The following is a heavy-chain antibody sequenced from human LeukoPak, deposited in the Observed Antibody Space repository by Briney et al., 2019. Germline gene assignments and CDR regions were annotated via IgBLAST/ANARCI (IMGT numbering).Heavy chain of an antibody. CDR3: ARDPYYYGMDV. CDR2: ISYDGSNK. J-gene: IGHJ6*02. Sequence: GGSLRLSCAASGFTFSSYGMHWVRQAPGKGLEWVAVISYDGSNKYYADSVKGRFTISRDNSKNTLYLQMNSLRAEDTAVYYCARDPYYYGMDVWGQGTTVTVSS. V-gene: IGHV3-30*03. CDR1: GFTFSSYG.